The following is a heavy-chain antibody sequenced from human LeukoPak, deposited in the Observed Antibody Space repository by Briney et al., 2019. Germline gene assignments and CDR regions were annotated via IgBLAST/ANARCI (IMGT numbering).Heavy chain of an antibody. Sequence: GGSLRLSCAASGFTFSSYAMSWVRQAPGKGLEWVSAISGSGGSTYYADSVKGRFTISRDNSKNTLYLQMNSLRAEDTAVYYCVRYCSSTSCYIGSGEYFQHWGQGTLVAVSS. J-gene: IGHJ1*01. V-gene: IGHV3-23*01. D-gene: IGHD2-2*02. CDR3: VRYCSSTSCYIGSGEYFQH. CDR2: ISGSGGST. CDR1: GFTFSSYA.